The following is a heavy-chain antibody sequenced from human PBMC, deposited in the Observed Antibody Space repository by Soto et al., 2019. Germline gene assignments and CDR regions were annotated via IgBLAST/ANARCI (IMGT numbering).Heavy chain of an antibody. V-gene: IGHV5-10-1*01. D-gene: IGHD1-26*01. J-gene: IGHJ4*02. Sequence: GESLKISCKGSGYSFTSYWISWVRQMPGKGLEWMGRIDPSDSYTNYSPSFQGHVTISADKSISTAYLQWSSLKASDTAMYYCARLLPSSGTFRRTFDYWGQGTLVTVSS. CDR1: GYSFTSYW. CDR2: IDPSDSYT. CDR3: ARLLPSSGTFRRTFDY.